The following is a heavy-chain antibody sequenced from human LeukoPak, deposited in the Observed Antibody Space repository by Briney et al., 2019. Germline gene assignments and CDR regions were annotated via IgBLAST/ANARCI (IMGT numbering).Heavy chain of an antibody. Sequence: GGSLRLSCAASGFTFSSYGMHWVRQAPGKGLEWVVVISYDGNTEYYADSVKGRFTISRDNSKNTLYLQMNSLRAEDTAVYYCAKVHLTYYFDSSGYGFQDYWGQGTLVTVSS. D-gene: IGHD3-22*01. CDR1: GFTFSSYG. CDR3: AKVHLTYYFDSSGYGFQDY. J-gene: IGHJ4*02. CDR2: ISYDGNTE. V-gene: IGHV3-30*18.